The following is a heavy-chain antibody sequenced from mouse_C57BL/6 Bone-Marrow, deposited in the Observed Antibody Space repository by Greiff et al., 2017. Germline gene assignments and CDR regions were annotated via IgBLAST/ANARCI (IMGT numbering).Heavy chain of an antibody. CDR1: GYTFTSYW. CDR2: IDPSDSET. CDR3: ARRGSWYFDV. Sequence: QVQLQQPGAELVRPGSSVKLSCKASGYTFTSYWMHWVKQRPIQGLEWIGNIDPSDSETPYNQKFKDKATLTVDKSSSTAYMQLSSLTSEDSAVYYCARRGSWYFDVWGTGTTVTVSS. V-gene: IGHV1-52*01. J-gene: IGHJ1*03.